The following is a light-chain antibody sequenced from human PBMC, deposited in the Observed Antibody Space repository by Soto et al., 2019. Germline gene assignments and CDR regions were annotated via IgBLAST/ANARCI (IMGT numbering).Light chain of an antibody. V-gene: IGKV1-39*01. CDR1: QSISSF. CDR3: QQYNNWPPWT. J-gene: IGKJ1*01. Sequence: DIQMTQSPSSLSASVGDRVTITCRASQSISSFLTWYQQKAGKAPKLLIYAASSLQSGVPSRFSGSGSGTEFTLTISSLQSEDFAVYYCQQYNNWPPWTFGQGTKVDIK. CDR2: AAS.